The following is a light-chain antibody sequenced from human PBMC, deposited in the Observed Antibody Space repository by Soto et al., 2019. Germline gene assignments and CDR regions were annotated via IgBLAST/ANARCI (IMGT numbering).Light chain of an antibody. J-gene: IGKJ3*01. CDR3: QPRSNWPPEVT. CDR1: QSVSSS. CDR2: DAS. Sequence: EIVLTQSPDTLSLSPGERATLSCRASQSVSSSLAWYQQKPGQAPRLLIYDASNRATGIPARFSGSGSGTDFSLTIRSIGPEDFAVYYCQPRSNWPPEVTFGHGTKVDIK. V-gene: IGKV3-11*01.